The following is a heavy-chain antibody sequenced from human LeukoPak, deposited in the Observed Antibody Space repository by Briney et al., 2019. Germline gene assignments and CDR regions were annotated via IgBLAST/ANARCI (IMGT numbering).Heavy chain of an antibody. Sequence: GASVKVSCKASGYTFTSYGISWVRQAPGQGLEWMGWISIGSGNTKYSQEFQGRVTISRDTSASTVYMELSSLRSEDLAVYYCARRQNKGYFDYWGQGTLVTVSS. J-gene: IGHJ4*02. CDR2: ISIGSGNT. V-gene: IGHV1-18*03. CDR3: ARRQNKGYFDY. CDR1: GYTFTSYG.